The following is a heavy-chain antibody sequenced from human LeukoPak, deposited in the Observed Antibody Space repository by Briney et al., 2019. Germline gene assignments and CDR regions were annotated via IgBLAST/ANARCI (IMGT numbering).Heavy chain of an antibody. Sequence: RGSLRLSCAASGFPFSSYAMSWVRQPPGKGLECISTISDSFRITDDADSVKGRFTISRGNSKNTLYLQMNTLRAEDTAVYYCAKRHGDYFDYWGQGTLVTVSS. D-gene: IGHD4-17*01. CDR1: GFPFSSYA. V-gene: IGHV3-23*01. J-gene: IGHJ4*02. CDR2: ISDSFRIT. CDR3: AKRHGDYFDY.